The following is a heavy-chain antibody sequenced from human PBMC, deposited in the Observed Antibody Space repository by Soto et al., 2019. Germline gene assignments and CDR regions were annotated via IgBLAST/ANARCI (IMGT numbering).Heavy chain of an antibody. CDR1: GGTFSSYA. J-gene: IGHJ6*02. V-gene: IGHV1-69*06. D-gene: IGHD2-2*01. CDR3: ARDLGIVVVPAPYYYGMDV. CDR2: IIPIFGTA. Sequence: ASVKVSCKASGGTFSSYAISWVRQAPGQGLEWMGGIIPIFGTANYAQKFQGRVTITADKSTSTAYMELSSLRSEDTAVYYCARDLGIVVVPAPYYYGMDVWGQGTTVTVSS.